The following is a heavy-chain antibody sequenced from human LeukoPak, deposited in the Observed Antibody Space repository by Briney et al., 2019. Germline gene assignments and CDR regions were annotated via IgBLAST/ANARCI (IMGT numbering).Heavy chain of an antibody. V-gene: IGHV4-59*01. Sequence: KPSETPSLTCTVPGGSISSYYWSWIRQPPREGLEWSCYIYYSGSTNYSPSLKSRLTISVDTSKNQFSLKLSSVTAADTAVYYCARTYGSSGLGYFDLWGRGTLVTVSS. CDR1: GGSISSYY. J-gene: IGHJ2*01. CDR2: IYYSGST. D-gene: IGHD6-13*01. CDR3: ARTYGSSGLGYFDL.